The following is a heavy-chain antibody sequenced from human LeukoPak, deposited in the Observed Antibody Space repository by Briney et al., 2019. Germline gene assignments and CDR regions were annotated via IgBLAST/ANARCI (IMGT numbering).Heavy chain of an antibody. CDR3: ARDLTGTSDY. CDR2: INPNTGDT. CDR1: GYTFTSYY. D-gene: IGHD1-20*01. Sequence: GASVKVSCKASGYTFTSYYMHWVRQAPGQGLEWMGWINPNTGDTHYALKFQGRVTMTRDTSISTTYMDLSRLTSDDTAVYYCARDLTGTSDYWGQGTLVTVSS. J-gene: IGHJ4*02. V-gene: IGHV1-2*02.